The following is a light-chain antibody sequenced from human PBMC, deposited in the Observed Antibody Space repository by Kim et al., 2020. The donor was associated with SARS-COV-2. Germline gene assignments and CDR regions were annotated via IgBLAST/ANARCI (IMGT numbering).Light chain of an antibody. J-gene: IGKJ4*01. CDR3: QQYNSYSFT. CDR1: QGISSW. CDR2: AAS. V-gene: IGKV1D-16*02. Sequence: ASVEDRVTTPCRARQGISSWLAWYQQKPDQAPKSLIYAASSMTGGVPSRFSGSGSGTDFTLTISSLQPEDFATYYCQQYNSYSFTFGGGTKVDIK.